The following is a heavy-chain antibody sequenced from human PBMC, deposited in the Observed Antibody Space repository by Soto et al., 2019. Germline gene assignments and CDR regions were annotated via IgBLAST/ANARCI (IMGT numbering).Heavy chain of an antibody. CDR3: ARYLTDCGGVSCYNEVFAI. D-gene: IGHD2-15*01. V-gene: IGHV1-46*02. J-gene: IGHJ3*02. CDR1: GYTLNSNY. Sequence: ASVEVSCKASGYTLNSNYLHWVRHDPGQGLEWMGIINPSGGSTSYAQKFQGRVTMTRDTSTSTVYMELSSLRSEDTAVYYCARYLTDCGGVSCYNEVFAIWGKGTMVTVSS. CDR2: INPSGGST.